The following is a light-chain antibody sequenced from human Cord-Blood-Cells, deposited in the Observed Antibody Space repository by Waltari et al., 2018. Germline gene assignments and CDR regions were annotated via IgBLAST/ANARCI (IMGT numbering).Light chain of an antibody. CDR2: RNS. CDR1: SSNIGSNY. V-gene: IGLV1-47*01. J-gene: IGLJ2*01. CDR3: AAWDDSLSGRV. Sequence: QSVLTQPPSASGTPGQRVTISCSGRSSNIGSNYVYWYQQLPGTAPKLLIYRNSQRPSGFPDRVSGSKSGTSASLAISGLRSEDEADYYCAAWDDSLSGRVFGGGTKLTVL.